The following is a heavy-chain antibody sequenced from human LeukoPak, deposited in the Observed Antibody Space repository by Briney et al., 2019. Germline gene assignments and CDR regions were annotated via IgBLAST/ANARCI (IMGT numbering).Heavy chain of an antibody. V-gene: IGHV3-20*04. J-gene: IGHJ4*02. CDR3: ARDSEDSSGWYGVIDY. D-gene: IGHD6-19*01. CDR1: GFTFDDYG. Sequence: GGSLRLSCAASGFTFDDYGMSWARQAPGKGLEWGSGINWNGGSTGYADSVKGRFTISRDNAKNSLYLQMNSLRAEDTALYYCARDSEDSSGWYGVIDYWGQGTLVTVSS. CDR2: INWNGGST.